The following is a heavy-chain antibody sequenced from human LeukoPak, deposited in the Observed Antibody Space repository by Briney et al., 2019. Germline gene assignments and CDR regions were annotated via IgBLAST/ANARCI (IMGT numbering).Heavy chain of an antibody. Sequence: ASVKVSCKASGYTFTSYYMHWVRQAPGQGLEWMGWINPKSGDPASGGTNYAQKFQGRVTMTRDTSISTVYMELSRLRSDDTAVYYCASLGATTIYYCGMDVWGQGTTVTVSS. CDR2: INPKSGDPASGGT. CDR3: ASLGATTIYYCGMDV. V-gene: IGHV1-2*02. D-gene: IGHD1-26*01. J-gene: IGHJ6*02. CDR1: GYTFTSYY.